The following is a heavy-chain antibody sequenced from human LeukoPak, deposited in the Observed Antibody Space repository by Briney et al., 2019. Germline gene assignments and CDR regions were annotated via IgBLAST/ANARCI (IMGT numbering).Heavy chain of an antibody. CDR3: ARGFWFDP. V-gene: IGHV1-2*02. CDR2: INPNSGGT. CDR1: RYTFTDYF. J-gene: IGHJ5*02. Sequence: ASVKVSCQGSRYTFTDYFMHWVRQAPGQGLEWMGWINPNSGGTNYAQKFQGRGTITRDTSISTAYMERSRLRSDDPAVYYCARGFWFDPWGQETLVTVPS.